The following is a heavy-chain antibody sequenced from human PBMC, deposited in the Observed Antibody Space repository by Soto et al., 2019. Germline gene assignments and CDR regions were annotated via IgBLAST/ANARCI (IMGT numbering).Heavy chain of an antibody. Sequence: SETLSLTCTVSGGSISSYYWSWIRQPPGKGLEWIGYIYYSGSTNYNPSLRSRVTISVDTSKNQFSLNVSSVTAADTAVYYCARSVILSGGSYKGLIRLHYFDTWGPGTLVTVS. CDR2: IYYSGST. D-gene: IGHD3-3*01. V-gene: IGHV4-59*12. CDR3: ARSVILSGGSYKGLIRLHYFDT. J-gene: IGHJ4*02. CDR1: GGSISSYY.